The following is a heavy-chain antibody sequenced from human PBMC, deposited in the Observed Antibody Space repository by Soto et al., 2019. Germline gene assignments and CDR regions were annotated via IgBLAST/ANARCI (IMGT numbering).Heavy chain of an antibody. Sequence: ASVKVSCKVSGCTLSQLSMHWVRQAPGERPEWMGVFDPEDAKTIYAQKFQGRVTMTEDTSTDTAYMELRSLRLEDTAVYYCTMIYKGWATFDYWGQGTLVTVSS. V-gene: IGHV1-24*01. CDR2: FDPEDAKT. CDR3: TMIYKGWATFDY. CDR1: GCTLSQLS. J-gene: IGHJ4*02. D-gene: IGHD3-16*01.